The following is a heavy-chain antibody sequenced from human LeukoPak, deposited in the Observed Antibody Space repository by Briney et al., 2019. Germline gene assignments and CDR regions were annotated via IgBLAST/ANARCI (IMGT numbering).Heavy chain of an antibody. J-gene: IGHJ4*02. Sequence: GGSLRLSCVASGFTFGKYWMSWVRQCPGKGLEWVANIKLDGSEKNYVDSVKGRFTISRDNTKNSLYLQMNSLRVEDTAVFYCARDQYDTWSRRGNFDSWGQGTLVIVSS. CDR3: ARDQYDTWSRRGNFDS. V-gene: IGHV3-7*03. CDR2: IKLDGSEK. CDR1: GFTFGKYW. D-gene: IGHD3-3*01.